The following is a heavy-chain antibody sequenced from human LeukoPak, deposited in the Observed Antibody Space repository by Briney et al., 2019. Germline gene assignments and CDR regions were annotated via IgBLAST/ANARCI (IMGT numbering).Heavy chain of an antibody. CDR1: GDSISSSSYN. J-gene: IGHJ6*04. D-gene: IGHD3-10*01. CDR3: ARGRGMDV. Sequence: SETLSLTCSVSGDSISSSSYNWGWIRQPPGKGLEWIGSSSYSGSTKYNPSLKSRITISVDTSKNHFSLKLNSVTAADTAIYYCARGRGMDVWGKGTTVTVSS. V-gene: IGHV4-39*02. CDR2: SSYSGST.